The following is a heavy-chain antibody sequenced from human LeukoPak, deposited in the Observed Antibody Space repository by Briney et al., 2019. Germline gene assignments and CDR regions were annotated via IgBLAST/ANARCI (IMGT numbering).Heavy chain of an antibody. D-gene: IGHD5-12*01. CDR3: AKDIGGYSGYDFFPDAFDI. CDR2: ISGSGGST. V-gene: IGHV3-23*01. Sequence: GGSLRLSCAASGFTFSSYAMSWVRQAPGKGLEWVSAISGSGGSTYYADSVKGRFTISRDNSKNTLYLQMNSLRAEDTAVYYCAKDIGGYSGYDFFPDAFDIWGQGTMVTVSS. J-gene: IGHJ3*02. CDR1: GFTFSSYA.